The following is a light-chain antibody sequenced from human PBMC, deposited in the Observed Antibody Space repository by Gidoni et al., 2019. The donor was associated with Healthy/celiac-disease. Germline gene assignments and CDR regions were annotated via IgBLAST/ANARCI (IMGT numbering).Light chain of an antibody. CDR2: AAS. J-gene: IGKJ1*01. Sequence: DIQMTQSPSSLSASVGDRVTITCRASQSLSSYLHWYQQKPGKAPKLLIYAASSLPRGVPSRFSGSGSGTDFTLTISRLQPEDFATYYWQQSYGTPPWTFXXXTKVEIK. CDR3: QQSYGTPPWT. V-gene: IGKV1-39*01. CDR1: QSLSSY.